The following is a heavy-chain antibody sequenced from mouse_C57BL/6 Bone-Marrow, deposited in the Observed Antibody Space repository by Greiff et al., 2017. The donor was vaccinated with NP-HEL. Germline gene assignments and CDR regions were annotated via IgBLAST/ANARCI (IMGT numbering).Heavy chain of an antibody. J-gene: IGHJ4*01. CDR3: ARDYGSFYYDAMDY. CDR2: IDPEDGET. CDR1: GFNIKDYY. Sequence: EVQLQESGAELVKPGASVKLSCTASGFNIKDYYMHWVKQRTEQGLEWIGRIDPEDGETKYAPKFQGKAAITADTSSNTSYLQLSSLTSEDTAVYYCARDYGSFYYDAMDYWGQGTSVTVSS. V-gene: IGHV14-2*01. D-gene: IGHD1-1*01.